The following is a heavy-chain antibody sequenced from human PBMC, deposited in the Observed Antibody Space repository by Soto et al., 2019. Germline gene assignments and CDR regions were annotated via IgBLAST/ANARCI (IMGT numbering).Heavy chain of an antibody. D-gene: IGHD2-15*01. Sequence: QVQLVESGGGVVQPGRSLRLSCAASGFTFSSYAMHWVRQAPGKGLEWVAVISYDGSNKYYADSVKGRFTISRDNSKNTLYLQMNSLRAEDTAVYYCARDLWPATLAATLYYWGQGTLVTVSS. V-gene: IGHV3-30-3*01. J-gene: IGHJ4*02. CDR3: ARDLWPATLAATLYY. CDR2: ISYDGSNK. CDR1: GFTFSSYA.